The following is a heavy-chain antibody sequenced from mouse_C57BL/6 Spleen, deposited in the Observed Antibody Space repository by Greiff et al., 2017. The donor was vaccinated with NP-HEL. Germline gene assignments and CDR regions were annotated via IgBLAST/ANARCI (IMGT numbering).Heavy chain of an antibody. D-gene: IGHD2-2*01. CDR2: IYPGDGDT. Sequence: QVQLQQSGPELVKPGASVKISCKASGYAFSSSWMNWVKQRPGKGLEWIGRIYPGDGDTNYNGKFKGKATLTADKSSSTAYMQLSSLTSEDSAVYFCASEGVVTGDYWGQGTTLTVSS. CDR3: ASEGVVTGDY. CDR1: GYAFSSSW. V-gene: IGHV1-82*01. J-gene: IGHJ2*01.